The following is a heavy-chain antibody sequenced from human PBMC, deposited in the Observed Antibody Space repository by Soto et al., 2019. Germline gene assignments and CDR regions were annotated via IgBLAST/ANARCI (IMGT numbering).Heavy chain of an antibody. J-gene: IGHJ4*02. CDR3: AQGGRGRFLEWLDY. CDR1: GFTFSSYA. CDR2: ISGSGGST. V-gene: IGHV3-23*01. Sequence: GGSLRLSCAASGFTFSSYAMSWVRQAPGKGLEWVSAISGSGGSTYYAHSVKGRSTISRENTNNTLYLQMNSLRAEATAVYYCAQGGRGRFLEWLDYWGQGTLVTVSS. D-gene: IGHD3-3*01.